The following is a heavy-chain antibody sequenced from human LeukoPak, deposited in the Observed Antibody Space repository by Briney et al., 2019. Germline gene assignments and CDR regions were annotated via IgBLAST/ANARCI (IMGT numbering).Heavy chain of an antibody. Sequence: SETLSLTCTVSGGSISGYYWSWIRQPPGKGLEWIGFVHYSGSTNYNPSLKSRVTISVDTSKNQFSLKLNSVTAADTAVYYCARYRYSGYEFDYWGQGTLATVSS. D-gene: IGHD5-12*01. CDR2: VHYSGST. CDR1: GGSISGYY. V-gene: IGHV4-59*01. J-gene: IGHJ4*02. CDR3: ARYRYSGYEFDY.